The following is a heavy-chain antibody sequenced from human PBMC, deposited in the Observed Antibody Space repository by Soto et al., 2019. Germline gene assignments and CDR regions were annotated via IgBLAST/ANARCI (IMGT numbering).Heavy chain of an antibody. CDR3: AKGRASDCPGCTQDY. J-gene: IGHJ4*02. D-gene: IGHD2-21*02. V-gene: IGHV3-23*01. CDR1: AFTFRSYA. Sequence: EVQLLESGGGLAQPGGSLRLSCAASAFTFRSYAMSWVRQAPWKGLEWVSAVSGSGDSTYYADSVKGRFTISRDNSKNTLYLQMTSLRAEDTAVYYCAKGRASDCPGCTQDYWGQGTLVTVSS. CDR2: VSGSGDST.